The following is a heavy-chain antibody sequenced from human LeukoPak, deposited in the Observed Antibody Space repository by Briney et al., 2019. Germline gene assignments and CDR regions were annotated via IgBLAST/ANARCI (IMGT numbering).Heavy chain of an antibody. D-gene: IGHD2-2*01. V-gene: IGHV4-34*01. Sequence: SETLSLTCAVYGGSFSGYFWSWIRQPPGKGLEWIWEINHSGSTNYNPSLKSRLAISVHTSKNQFSLKLSSVTAADTAVYYCARTVRGYCSSTSCYQDYWGQGTLVTVSS. CDR2: INHSGST. J-gene: IGHJ4*02. CDR1: GGSFSGYF. CDR3: ARTVRGYCSSTSCYQDY.